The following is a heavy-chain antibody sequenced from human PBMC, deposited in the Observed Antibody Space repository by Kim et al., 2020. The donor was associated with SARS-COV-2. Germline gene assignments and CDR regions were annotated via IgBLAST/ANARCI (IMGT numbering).Heavy chain of an antibody. V-gene: IGHV4-4*07. Sequence: SETLSLTCTVSGGSISSYYWSWIRQPAGKGLEWIGRIYTSGSTNYNPSLKSRVTMSVDTSKNQFSLKLSSVTAADTAVYYCARAFSYYYDSSGYYYYYYGMEVWGPGTTVTVSS. CDR2: IYTSGST. CDR1: GGSISSYY. D-gene: IGHD3-22*01. J-gene: IGHJ6*02. CDR3: ARAFSYYYDSSGYYYYYYGMEV.